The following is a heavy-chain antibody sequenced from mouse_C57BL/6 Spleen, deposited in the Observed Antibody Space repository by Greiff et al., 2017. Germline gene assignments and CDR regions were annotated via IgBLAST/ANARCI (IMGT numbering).Heavy chain of an antibody. CDR2: IDPEDGDT. CDR1: GFNFTDYY. D-gene: IGHD1-1*01. J-gene: IGHJ4*01. Sequence: EVQLQQSGAELVRPGASVKLSCTASGFNFTDYYMHWVKQRPEQGLEWIGRIDPEDGDTEYAPKFQGKATLTADTSSNTAYLQRSSLTSEDTAVYYCTTPCYGISSSYAIDYWGQGTSVTVSS. V-gene: IGHV14-1*01. CDR3: TTPCYGISSSYAIDY.